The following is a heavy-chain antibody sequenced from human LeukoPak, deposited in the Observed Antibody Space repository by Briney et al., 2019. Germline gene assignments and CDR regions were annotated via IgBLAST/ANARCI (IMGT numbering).Heavy chain of an antibody. CDR3: ARKANMEDYYYMDV. V-gene: IGHV1-69*13. CDR1: GGTFSSYA. CDR2: IIPIFGTA. Sequence: GASVKVSCKASGGTFSSYAISWVRQAPGQGLEWMGGIIPIFGTANYAQKFQGRVTITADESTSTAYMELSSLRSEDTAVYYCARKANMEDYYYMDVWGKRDHGHRLL. J-gene: IGHJ6*03. D-gene: IGHD1-1*01.